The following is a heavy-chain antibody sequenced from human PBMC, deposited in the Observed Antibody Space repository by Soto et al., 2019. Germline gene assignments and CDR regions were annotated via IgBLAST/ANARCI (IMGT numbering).Heavy chain of an antibody. CDR3: ARHVYRIAARPFDY. Sequence: QLQLQESGPGLVKPSETLSLTCTVSGGSISSSSYYWGWIRQPPGKGLEWIGSIYYSGSTYYNPSLKSRVTISVDTSKNQFSLKLRSVTAADTAVYYCARHVYRIAARPFDYWGQGTLVTVSS. V-gene: IGHV4-39*01. CDR1: GGSISSSSYY. J-gene: IGHJ4*02. D-gene: IGHD6-6*01. CDR2: IYYSGST.